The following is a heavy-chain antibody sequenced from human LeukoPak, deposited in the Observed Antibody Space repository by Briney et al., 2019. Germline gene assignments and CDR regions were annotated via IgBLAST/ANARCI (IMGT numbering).Heavy chain of an antibody. V-gene: IGHV3-23*01. CDR3: ANAPLRIRPY. Sequence: GGSLRLSCAASGFTFSSYGMSWVRQAPGKGLEWVSTISGSGGSTYYADSVKGRFTISRDNSKNTLYLQMNSLRAEDTAVYYCANAPLRIRPYWGQGTLVTVSS. CDR2: ISGSGGST. J-gene: IGHJ4*02. D-gene: IGHD2-15*01. CDR1: GFTFSSYG.